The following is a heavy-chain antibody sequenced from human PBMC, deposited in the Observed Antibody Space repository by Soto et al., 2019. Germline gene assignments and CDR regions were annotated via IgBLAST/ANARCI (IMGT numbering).Heavy chain of an antibody. V-gene: IGHV1-46*01. CDR1: GYTFTSYY. J-gene: IGHJ5*02. Sequence: ASVKVSCKASGYTFTSYYMHWVRQAPGQGLEWMGIINPSGGSTSYAQKFQGRVTMTTDTSISTAYMELSSLRSDDTAVYYCARPYCGANSCHNWFDPWGQGTLVTVSS. CDR2: INPSGGST. CDR3: ARPYCGANSCHNWFDP. D-gene: IGHD2-21*01.